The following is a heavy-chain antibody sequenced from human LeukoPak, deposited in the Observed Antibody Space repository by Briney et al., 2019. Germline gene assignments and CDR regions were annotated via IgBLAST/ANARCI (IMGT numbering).Heavy chain of an antibody. D-gene: IGHD2-15*01. CDR3: AKPSIVVVVAADFDI. Sequence: GGSLRLSCAASGFTFSSYSMNWVRQAPGKGLEWVSSISSSSSYIYYADSVKGRFTISRDNSKNTLYLQMNSLRAEDTAVYYCAKPSIVVVVAADFDIWGQGTMVTVSS. CDR2: ISSSSSYI. CDR1: GFTFSSYS. V-gene: IGHV3-21*04. J-gene: IGHJ3*02.